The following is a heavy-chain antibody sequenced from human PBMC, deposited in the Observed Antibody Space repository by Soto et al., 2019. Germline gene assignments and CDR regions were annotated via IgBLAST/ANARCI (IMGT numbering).Heavy chain of an antibody. V-gene: IGHV1-46*01. CDR3: ATDVVDSIGYEY. Sequence: ASVKGYFNASGYTFTSDYMHWVRQAPGQVLDWIGIINPSGGSTSYAQNFQGRVTMTRDTSTSTVYMELSSLRSEDTAVYYCATDVVDSIGYEYWGHGALVIVSS. D-gene: IGHD3-22*01. CDR2: INPSGGST. J-gene: IGHJ4*01. CDR1: GYTFTSDY.